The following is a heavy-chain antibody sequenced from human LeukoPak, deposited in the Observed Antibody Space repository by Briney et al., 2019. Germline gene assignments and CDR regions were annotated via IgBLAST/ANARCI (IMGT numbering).Heavy chain of an antibody. CDR2: ISSSTGTI. CDR3: ARGLYRDYVGFDY. J-gene: IGHJ4*02. V-gene: IGHV3-48*02. Sequence: GGSLRLSCEASGFSFSSYSMNWVRQALGKGLEWVSYISSSTGTIYYADSVKGRFTISRDNAKNSLYLQMNSLRDEDTAVYYCARGLYRDYVGFDYWGQGTLVAVSS. D-gene: IGHD4-17*01. CDR1: GFSFSSYS.